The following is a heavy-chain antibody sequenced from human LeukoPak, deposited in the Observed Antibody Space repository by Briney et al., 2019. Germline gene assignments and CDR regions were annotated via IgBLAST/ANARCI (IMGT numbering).Heavy chain of an antibody. CDR1: GFTFSNYA. CDR2: ISGSGGST. CDR3: AKLTGSGNAPRYYGMDV. J-gene: IGHJ6*02. D-gene: IGHD3-10*01. V-gene: IGHV3-23*01. Sequence: GESLRLSCAVSGFTFSNYAMSWVRQAPGKGLEWVSSISGSGGSTYYADSVKGRFTISRDGSRNTLYLQMSSLRGEDTALYYCAKLTGSGNAPRYYGMDVWGQGTTVTVSS.